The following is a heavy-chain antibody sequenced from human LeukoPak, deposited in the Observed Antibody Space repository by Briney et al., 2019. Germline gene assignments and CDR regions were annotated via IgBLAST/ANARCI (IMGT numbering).Heavy chain of an antibody. CDR2: INHSGST. J-gene: IGHJ4*02. CDR1: GGSFSGYY. CDR3: ARVQQLAAGDFDY. Sequence: SETLSLTCAVYGGSFSGYYWSWIRQPPGKGLEWIGEINHSGSTNYNPSLKSRVTISVDTSKNQFSLKLSSVTAADTAVYYRARVQQLAAGDFDYWGQGTLVTVSS. D-gene: IGHD6-6*01. V-gene: IGHV4-34*01.